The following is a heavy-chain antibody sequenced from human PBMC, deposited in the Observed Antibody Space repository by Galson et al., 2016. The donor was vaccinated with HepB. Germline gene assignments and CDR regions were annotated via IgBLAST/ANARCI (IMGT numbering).Heavy chain of an antibody. CDR3: AKGTTLQVHFGYFDH. D-gene: IGHD1/OR15-1a*01. J-gene: IGHJ4*02. V-gene: IGHV3-23*01. Sequence: RSSCGASGPTPGNSATRWARQAPGKGLAWVSGISDSGGSTYFADSVMGRFTISRDNSKNTLYLQMNSLRVDDTAVYYCAKGTTLQVHFGYFDHWGQGTLVTVS. CDR2: ISDSGGST. CDR1: GPTPGNSA.